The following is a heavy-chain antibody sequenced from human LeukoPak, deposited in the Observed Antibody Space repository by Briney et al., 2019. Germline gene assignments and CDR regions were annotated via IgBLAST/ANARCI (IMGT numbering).Heavy chain of an antibody. CDR1: GGSISSSSYY. J-gene: IGHJ4*02. CDR3: ARLGLGGDQTGVDY. Sequence: SETLSLTCTVSGGSISSSSYYWGWIRQPPGKGLEWIGSIYYSGSTYYNPSLKSRVTISVDTSKNQFSLKLSSVTAADTAVYYCARLGLGGDQTGVDYWGQGTLVTVSS. CDR2: IYYSGST. V-gene: IGHV4-39*01. D-gene: IGHD7-27*01.